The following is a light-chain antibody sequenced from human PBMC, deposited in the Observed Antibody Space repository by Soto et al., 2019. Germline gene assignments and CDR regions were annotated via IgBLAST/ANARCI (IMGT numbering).Light chain of an antibody. CDR1: SSDVVGYNY. V-gene: IGLV2-14*01. J-gene: IGLJ1*01. CDR2: DVR. CDR3: SSYTSSSTLLYV. Sequence: QSALTQPASVSGSPGQSITISCTGTSSDVVGYNYVSWYQQHPGKAPKLMIYDVRNRPSGVSNRFSGSKSGNAASLTISGLQAEDEADYYCSSYTSSSTLLYVFGTGTKLTVL.